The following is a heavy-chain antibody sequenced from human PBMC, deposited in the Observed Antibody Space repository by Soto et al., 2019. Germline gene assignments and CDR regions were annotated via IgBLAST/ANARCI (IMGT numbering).Heavy chain of an antibody. CDR2: IIPIFGLA. CDR1: GGTFSRHA. V-gene: IGHV1-69*12. D-gene: IGHD3-3*01. CDR3: TRGEVVLLLKWLLPKGLNS. Sequence: QVQLVQSGAEVKKPGSSVKISCKASGGTFSRHAFSWVRQAPGQGLEWMGGIIPIFGLAKYSQKFQGRVKITADESTSTAYMELSSLRSEDTAVYYCTRGEVVLLLKWLLPKGLNSWGQGTLVTVSS. J-gene: IGHJ1*01.